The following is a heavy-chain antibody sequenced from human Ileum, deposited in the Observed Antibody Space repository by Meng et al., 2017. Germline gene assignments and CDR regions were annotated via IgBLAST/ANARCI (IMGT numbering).Heavy chain of an antibody. CDR2: IHHSGRT. J-gene: IGHJ4*02. D-gene: IGHD1-26*01. V-gene: IGHV4-34*01. CDR3: VRGPARETHDFDY. Sequence: QGHPHLWVAGLLKPSQTLSLSGAVFVGSFNDYNWSWFPRSPGKGLEWIGQIHHSGRTNYKSSLERRVTISVDTSKSQFSLKLTSVTAADTAMYYCVRGPARETHDFDYWGQGALVTVSS. CDR1: VGSFNDYN.